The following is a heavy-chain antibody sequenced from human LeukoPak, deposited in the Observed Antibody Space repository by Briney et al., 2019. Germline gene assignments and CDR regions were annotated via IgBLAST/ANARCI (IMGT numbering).Heavy chain of an antibody. CDR1: GGSISSYY. CDR2: IYNDGST. J-gene: IGHJ4*02. D-gene: IGHD6-13*01. CDR3: AGDRYSSIWSYY. V-gene: IGHV4-59*03. Sequence: SETLSLTCTVSGGSISSYYWSWIRQPPGKGLEWIGYIYNDGSTNYSPSLRSRVAISVDTTKNQVSLKLTSPTAADTAVYYCAGDRYSSIWSYYWGQGTLVTVSS.